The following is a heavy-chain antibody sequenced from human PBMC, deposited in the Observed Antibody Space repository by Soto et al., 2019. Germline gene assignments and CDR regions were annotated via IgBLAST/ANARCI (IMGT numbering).Heavy chain of an antibody. D-gene: IGHD1-1*01. V-gene: IGHV4-59*01. CDR1: GGSISSYY. Sequence: PSEILSLTCTVAGGSISSYYGSWIRQPPGKGLEWIGYIYYSGSTNYNPSLKSRVTISVDTSKNQFSLKLRSVTAADTAVYYCARGPTGNSFDPWGQGTLVTVSS. J-gene: IGHJ5*02. CDR3: ARGPTGNSFDP. CDR2: IYYSGST.